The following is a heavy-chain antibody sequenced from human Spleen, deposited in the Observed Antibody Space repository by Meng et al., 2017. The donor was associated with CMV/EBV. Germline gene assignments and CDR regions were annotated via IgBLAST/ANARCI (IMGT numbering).Heavy chain of an antibody. V-gene: IGHV3-9*01. CDR3: AKDRDNYRSSGGTFES. CDR1: GFKFDDYG. D-gene: IGHD3-22*01. J-gene: IGHJ4*02. Sequence: GGSLRLSCAASGFKFDDYGMHWVRQAPGKGLEWISTINWNSNLVAYAASVKGRFTISRDNAKNSLYLQMNSLRPEDTAFYYCAKDRDNYRSSGGTFESWGQGTLVTVSS. CDR2: INWNSNLV.